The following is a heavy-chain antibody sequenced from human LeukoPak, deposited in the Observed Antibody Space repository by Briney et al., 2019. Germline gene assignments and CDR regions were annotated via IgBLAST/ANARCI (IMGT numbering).Heavy chain of an antibody. J-gene: IGHJ3*02. CDR1: GGSISSGSYY. D-gene: IGHD5-18*01. CDR2: IYTSGST. Sequence: PSETLSLTCTVSGGSISSGSYYWSWIRQPAGKGLEWIGRIYTSGSTNYNPSLKSRVTMSVDTSKNQFSLKLSSVTAADTAVYYCASLPRGYSYGYGDAFDIWGQGTMVTVSS. V-gene: IGHV4-61*02. CDR3: ASLPRGYSYGYGDAFDI.